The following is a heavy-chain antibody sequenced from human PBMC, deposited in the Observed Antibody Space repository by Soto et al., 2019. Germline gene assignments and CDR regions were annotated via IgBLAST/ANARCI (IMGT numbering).Heavy chain of an antibody. CDR3: ARDPGVCATSNTYYFDY. CDR1: GFTLSDYG. V-gene: IGHV3-33*01. Sequence: QVQLVESGGGVLQPGRSLRLSSAASGFTLSDYGMHCVRQAPGKWLEWVAVLWYDGSNKYYADSVKGRFTISRDNSRKKLDMEMISLRADYTAVYYCARDPGVCATSNTYYFDYWGQGTLVTVS. CDR2: LWYDGSNK. J-gene: IGHJ4*02. D-gene: IGHD2-15*01.